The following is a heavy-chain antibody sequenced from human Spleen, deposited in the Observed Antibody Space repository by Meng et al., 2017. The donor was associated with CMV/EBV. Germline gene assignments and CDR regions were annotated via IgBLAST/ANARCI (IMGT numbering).Heavy chain of an antibody. CDR3: ARRNRGKKWGEMTTVTTDWFDP. J-gene: IGHJ5*02. CDR2: IIPIFGTA. CDR1: GGTFSSYA. D-gene: IGHD4-11*01. V-gene: IGHV1-69*12. Sequence: VQLVQAGVEGKKPGSSVKVSCKASGGTFSSYAISWVRQAPGQGLEWMGGIIPIFGTANYAQKFQGRVTITADESTSTAYMELSSLRSEDTAVYYCARRNRGKKWGEMTTVTTDWFDPWGQGTLVTVSS.